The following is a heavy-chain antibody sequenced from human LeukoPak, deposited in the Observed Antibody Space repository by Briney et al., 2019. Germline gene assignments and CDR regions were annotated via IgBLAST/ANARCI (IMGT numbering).Heavy chain of an antibody. Sequence: EPSETLSLTCTVSGYSISSGYYWGWIRQPPGKGLEWIGSIYHSGSTYYNPSLKSRVTISVDTSKNQFSLKLSSVTAADTAVYYCARDHNDGVYDYWGQGTLVTVSS. J-gene: IGHJ4*02. V-gene: IGHV4-38-2*02. CDR1: GYSISSGYY. CDR2: IYHSGST. CDR3: ARDHNDGVYDY. D-gene: IGHD1-1*01.